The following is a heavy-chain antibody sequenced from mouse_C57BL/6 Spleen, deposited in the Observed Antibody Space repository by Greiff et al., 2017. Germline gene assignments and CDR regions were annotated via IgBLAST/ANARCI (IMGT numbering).Heavy chain of an antibody. CDR3: ARGDYAQRGFAY. CDR1: GYTFTSYW. D-gene: IGHD1-1*01. Sequence: QVQLQQPGAELVMPWASVKLSCKASGYTFTSYWMHWVKQRPGQGLEWIGEIDPSDSSTNYNQKFKGKSTLTVDKSSSTAYMQLSSLTSEDSAVYYCARGDYAQRGFAYWGQGTLVTVSA. CDR2: IDPSDSST. J-gene: IGHJ3*01. V-gene: IGHV1-69*01.